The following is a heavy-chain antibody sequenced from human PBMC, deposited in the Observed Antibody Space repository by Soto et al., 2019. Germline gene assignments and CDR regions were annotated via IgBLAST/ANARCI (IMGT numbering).Heavy chain of an antibody. Sequence: KQSQTLSLTCAISGDSVSSNSAAWNWIRQSPSRGLEWLGRTYYRSKWYNDYAVSVKSRITINPDTSKNQFSLQLNSVTPEDTAVYYCASELHYYGSGSQGAYNWFDPWGQGTLVTVSS. D-gene: IGHD3-10*01. V-gene: IGHV6-1*01. CDR2: TYYRSKWYN. CDR1: GDSVSSNSAA. J-gene: IGHJ5*02. CDR3: ASELHYYGSGSQGAYNWFDP.